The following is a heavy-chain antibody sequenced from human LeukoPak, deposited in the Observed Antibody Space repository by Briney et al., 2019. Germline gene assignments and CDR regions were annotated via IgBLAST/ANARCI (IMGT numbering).Heavy chain of an antibody. CDR1: GDSISSYY. V-gene: IGHV4-59*08. CDR2: IYYSGGT. D-gene: IGHD5-24*01. J-gene: IGHJ3*02. Sequence: SETLSLTCTVSGDSISSYYWSWIRQPPGKGLEWIGYIYYSGGTDYNPSLKSRVTISVDTSKNQFSLKLRSVTAADTAVFYCARHVTISGPYDASDIWGQGTMVTVSP. CDR3: ARHVTISGPYDASDI.